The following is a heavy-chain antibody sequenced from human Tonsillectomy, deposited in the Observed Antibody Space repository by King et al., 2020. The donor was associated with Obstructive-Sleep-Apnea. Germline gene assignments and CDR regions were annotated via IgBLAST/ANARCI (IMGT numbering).Heavy chain of an antibody. CDR3: AKGYSGYDYAFDI. J-gene: IGHJ3*02. D-gene: IGHD5-12*01. CDR1: GITFSSYG. V-gene: IGHV3-30*18. Sequence: VQLVESGGGVVQPGRSLRLSCAASGITFSSYGMHWVRQAPGKGPEWVAVMSYDGNYKYYADSVKGRFTISRDNSKNTLYLQMNSLRVEDTAVYYCAKGYSGYDYAFDIWGQGTMVTVSP. CDR2: MSYDGNYK.